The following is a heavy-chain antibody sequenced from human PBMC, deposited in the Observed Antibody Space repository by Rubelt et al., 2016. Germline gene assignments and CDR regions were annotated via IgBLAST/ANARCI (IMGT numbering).Heavy chain of an antibody. V-gene: IGHV3-53*01. CDR3: ARDSDYVWGSYRYTGLYFDY. CDR1: EFSVSTKY. D-gene: IGHD3-16*02. CDR2: IDSDGTR. J-gene: IGHJ4*02. Sequence: EVQLMESGGGLIQPGGSLRLSCAASEFSVSTKYMSWVRQAPGKGLEWVSVIDSDGTRDYADSVKGRFTISRDNAKNSLYLQLNSLRAEDTAVYYCARDSDYVWGSYRYTGLYFDYWGQGTLVTVSS.